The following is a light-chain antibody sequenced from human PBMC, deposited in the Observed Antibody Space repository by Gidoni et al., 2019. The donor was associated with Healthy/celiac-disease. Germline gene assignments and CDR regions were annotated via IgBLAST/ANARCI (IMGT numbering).Light chain of an antibody. J-gene: IGKJ4*01. V-gene: IGKV1-39*01. CDR1: QSISCY. CDR3: QQSYSTLT. CDR2: AAY. Sequence: DIQMTQSPSSLSASVGDRVTITRRASQSISCYVNWYQQKPGKAPKLLIDAAYSLQRGVPPRFSGSGPGTDFTLTISRLQPEDFATYYWQQSYSTLTFGGGTKVEIK.